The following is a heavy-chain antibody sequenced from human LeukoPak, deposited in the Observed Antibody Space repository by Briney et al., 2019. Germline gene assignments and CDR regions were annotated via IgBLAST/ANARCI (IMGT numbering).Heavy chain of an antibody. Sequence: GRSLRLSCAASGFTFSSYGMHWVRQAPGKGLEWVAFIRYDGSNKYYADSVKGRFTISRDNSKNTLYLQMNSLRAEDTAVYYCAKDRYGSGSYRLDYWGQGTLVTVSS. V-gene: IGHV3-30*02. CDR2: IRYDGSNK. CDR1: GFTFSSYG. CDR3: AKDRYGSGSYRLDY. D-gene: IGHD3-10*01. J-gene: IGHJ4*02.